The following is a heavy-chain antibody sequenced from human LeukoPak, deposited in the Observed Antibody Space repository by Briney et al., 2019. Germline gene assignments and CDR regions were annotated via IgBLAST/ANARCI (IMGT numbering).Heavy chain of an antibody. D-gene: IGHD4-17*01. CDR3: ARNDDYGDYGSDY. CDR2: IYYSGST. Sequence: PSETLSLTCTVSGGSISSGSYYWGWIRQPPTKGLEWIGGIYYSGSTYYNPSLKSRVTISVDTSKNQFSLKLSSVTAEDTAVYYCARNDDYGDYGSDYWGQGTLVTVSS. V-gene: IGHV4-39*01. CDR1: GGSISSGSYY. J-gene: IGHJ4*02.